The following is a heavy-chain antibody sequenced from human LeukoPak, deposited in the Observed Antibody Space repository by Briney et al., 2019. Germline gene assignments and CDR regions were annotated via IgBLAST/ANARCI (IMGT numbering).Heavy chain of an antibody. CDR1: GYTFTGYY. V-gene: IGHV1-2*02. CDR3: ARYCSSTSCYVGFDY. CDR2: INPNSGGT. Sequence: ASVKVSCKASGYTFTGYYMHWVRQAPGQGLEWMGWINPNSGGTNYAQKFQGRVTMTRDTSISTAHMELSRLRSDDTAVYYCARYCSSTSCYVGFDYWGQGTLVTVSS. D-gene: IGHD2-2*01. J-gene: IGHJ4*02.